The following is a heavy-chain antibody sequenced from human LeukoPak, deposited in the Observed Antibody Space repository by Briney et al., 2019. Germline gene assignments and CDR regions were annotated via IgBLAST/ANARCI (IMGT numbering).Heavy chain of an antibody. V-gene: IGHV1-69*13. CDR2: IIPIFGTA. CDR1: GYTFTSYG. J-gene: IGHJ4*02. CDR3: ARQRFRCLDY. D-gene: IGHD2-15*01. Sequence: SVKVSCKASGYTFTSYGISWVRQAPGQGLEWMGGIIPIFGTANYAQKFQGRVTITADESTSTAYMELSSLRSEDTAVYYCARQRFRCLDYWGQGTLVTVSS.